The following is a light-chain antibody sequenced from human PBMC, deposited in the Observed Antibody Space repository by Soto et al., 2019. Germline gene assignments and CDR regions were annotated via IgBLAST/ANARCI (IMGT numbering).Light chain of an antibody. Sequence: QSALTQPASVSGSPGQSITISCTGTSSDIGGYDYVSWYQQHPGKAPKLMIYGVSNRPSGVSNRFSGSKSGSTASLTISGLLAEDGADYYCSSYTSSSTLDYVFGTGTKVTVL. CDR3: SSYTSSSTLDYV. V-gene: IGLV2-14*01. CDR1: SSDIGGYDY. CDR2: GVS. J-gene: IGLJ1*01.